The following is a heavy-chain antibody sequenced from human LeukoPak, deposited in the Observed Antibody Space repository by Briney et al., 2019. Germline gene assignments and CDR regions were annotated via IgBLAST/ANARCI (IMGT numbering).Heavy chain of an antibody. CDR3: AAEIRSGYCSSTSCSTGDY. D-gene: IGHD2-2*02. V-gene: IGHV1-2*04. Sequence: GASVKVSCKASGYTFTGYYMHWVRQAPGQGLEWMGWINPNSGGTNYAQKFQGWVTMTRDTSISTAYMELSRLRSDDTAVYYCAAEIRSGYCSSTSCSTGDYWGQGTLVTVSS. CDR1: GYTFTGYY. J-gene: IGHJ4*02. CDR2: INPNSGGT.